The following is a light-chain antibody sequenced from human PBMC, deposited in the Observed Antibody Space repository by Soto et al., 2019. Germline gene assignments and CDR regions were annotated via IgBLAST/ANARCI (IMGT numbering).Light chain of an antibody. CDR1: QAVPNN. CDR3: QQVKTYPRT. V-gene: IGKV1-9*01. J-gene: IGKJ4*01. CDR2: EES. Sequence: IHLTQSPSFLSASVGDRVTITCRPSQAVPNNMAWYQQKPGKPPKLLIYEESTLHSGVPSRFSGRKSGTQFTLTIDSLQPEDFATYYCQQVKTYPRTFGGGTKGAIK.